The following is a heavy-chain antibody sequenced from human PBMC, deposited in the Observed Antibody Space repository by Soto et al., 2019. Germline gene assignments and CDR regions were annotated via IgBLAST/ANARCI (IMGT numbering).Heavy chain of an antibody. Sequence: SETLSLTCTVSGGSISSGDYYWSWIRQHPGKGLEWIGYIYYSGSTNYNPSLKGRVTISVDTSKNQFSLKLSSVTAADTAVYYCARVVSPDYFDSWGPGTLVTVSS. CDR3: ARVVSPDYFDS. CDR2: IYYSGST. D-gene: IGHD3-3*02. CDR1: GGSISSGDYY. J-gene: IGHJ4*02. V-gene: IGHV4-61*08.